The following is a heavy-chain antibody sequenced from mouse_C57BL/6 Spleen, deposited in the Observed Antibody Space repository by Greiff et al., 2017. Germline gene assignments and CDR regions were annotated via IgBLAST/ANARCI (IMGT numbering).Heavy chain of an antibody. V-gene: IGHV1-26*01. D-gene: IGHD1-2*01. J-gene: IGHJ2*01. CDR3: ARGHYGYPVY. CDR2: INPNNGGT. CDR1: GYTFTDYY. Sequence: EVQLQQSGPELVKPGASVKISCKASGYTFTDYYMNWVKQSHGKSLEWIGDINPNNGGTSYNQKFKGKATLTVDKSSSTAYMELRSLTSEDSAVYYCARGHYGYPVYWGQGTTLTVSS.